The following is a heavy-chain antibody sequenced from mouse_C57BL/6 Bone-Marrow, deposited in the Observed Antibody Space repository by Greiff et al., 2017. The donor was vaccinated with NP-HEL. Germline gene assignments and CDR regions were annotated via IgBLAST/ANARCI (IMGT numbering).Heavy chain of an antibody. CDR1: GYTFTSYW. D-gene: IGHD3-2*02. CDR2: INPNYGGT. J-gene: IGHJ2*01. V-gene: IGHV1-53*01. CDR3: ARDSGYAFDY. Sequence: VQLQQPGTELVKPGASVKLSCKASGYTFTSYWVHWLKQRPGQGLEWFGNINPNYGGTNDSEKFKNKATLTVDKSSSTAYMQISSLTSEDSAVYYCARDSGYAFDYWGQGTTLTVSS.